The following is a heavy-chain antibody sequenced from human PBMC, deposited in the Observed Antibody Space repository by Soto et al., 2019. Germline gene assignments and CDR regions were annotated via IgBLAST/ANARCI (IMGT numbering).Heavy chain of an antibody. D-gene: IGHD6-19*01. J-gene: IGHJ4*02. CDR3: ARDEGSHGFDS. CDR1: GYTFTNYG. CDR2: VSGYNGNT. V-gene: IGHV1-18*04. Sequence: QVQLLVQSGSEVKKPGASVKVSCQASGYTFTNYGISWVRQAPGQGLEWMGWVSGYNGNTNYAQKLRGRVTMTTDTSTSTAYMELRPLRSDDTAVYYCARDEGSHGFDSWGQGTLVTVSS.